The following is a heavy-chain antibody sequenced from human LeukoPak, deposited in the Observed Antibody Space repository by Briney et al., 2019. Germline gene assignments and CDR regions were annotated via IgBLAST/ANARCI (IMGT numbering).Heavy chain of an antibody. J-gene: IGHJ4*02. CDR2: ISNSGGSI. D-gene: IGHD4-17*01. V-gene: IGHV3-23*01. CDR1: GFTFSNYA. CDR3: AKKRQGYGDSTTDY. Sequence: GGSLRLSCAASGFTFSNYAMSWVRQAPGKGLEWVSAISNSGGSIFYADSVKGRFTISRDNSKSTLYLQMNSLRAEDTAVYYCAKKRQGYGDSTTDYWGQGTLVTVSS.